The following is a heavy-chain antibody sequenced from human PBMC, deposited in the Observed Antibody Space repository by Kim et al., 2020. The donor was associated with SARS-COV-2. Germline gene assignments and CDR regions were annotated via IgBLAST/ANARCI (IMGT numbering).Heavy chain of an antibody. J-gene: IGHJ4*02. CDR2: IWYDGSNK. CDR3: ATNAGSSSGWYLLDY. Sequence: GGSLRLSCSASGFTFSSYDMHWVRQAPGKGLEWVAVIWYDGSNKYYADSVKGRFTISRDNSKNTLYLQMNSLRAEDTAVYYCATNAGSSSGWYLLDYWGQGTLVTVSS. CDR1: GFTFSSYD. V-gene: IGHV3-33*01. D-gene: IGHD6-19*01.